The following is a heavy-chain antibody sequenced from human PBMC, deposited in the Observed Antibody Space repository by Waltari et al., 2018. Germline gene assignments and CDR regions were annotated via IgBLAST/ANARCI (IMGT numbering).Heavy chain of an antibody. Sequence: QVQLVQSGAEVKKPGSSVKVSCKASGGTFSSYTISWVRQAPGQGLEWMGRITPSLGISTYAQKCQGRVTITADKSTSTAYMEMRSLRSEDTAVYYCAREGTGWYFDYWGQGTLVTVSS. CDR1: GGTFSSYT. CDR3: AREGTGWYFDY. V-gene: IGHV1-69*08. J-gene: IGHJ4*02. D-gene: IGHD1-1*01. CDR2: ITPSLGIS.